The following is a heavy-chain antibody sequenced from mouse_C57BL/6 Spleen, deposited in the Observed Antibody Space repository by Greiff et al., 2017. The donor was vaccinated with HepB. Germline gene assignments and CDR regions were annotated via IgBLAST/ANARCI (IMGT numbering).Heavy chain of an antibody. V-gene: IGHV5-4*03. CDR1: GFTFSSYA. J-gene: IGHJ2*01. CDR3: ARGDYGSLYYFDY. CDR2: ISDGGSYT. Sequence: DVKLVESGGGLVKPGGSLKLSCAASGFTFSSYAMSWVRQTPEKRLEWVATISDGGSYTYYPDNVKGRFTISRDNAKNNLYLQMSHLKSEDTAMYYCARGDYGSLYYFDYWGQGTTLTVSS. D-gene: IGHD1-1*01.